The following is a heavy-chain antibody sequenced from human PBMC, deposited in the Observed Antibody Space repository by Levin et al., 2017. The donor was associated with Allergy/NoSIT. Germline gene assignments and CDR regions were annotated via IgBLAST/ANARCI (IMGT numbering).Heavy chain of an antibody. D-gene: IGHD2-2*03. J-gene: IGHJ4*02. CDR1: GGSISGGGYH. CDR3: AREDGSTFDV. CDR2: IYYSGST. V-gene: IGHV4-31*03. Sequence: PSETLSLTCTVSGGSISGGGYHWTWIRQHPEKRLEWIGYIYYSGSTFYNPSLKSRLMISVDTSKNQFSLNVSSVTAADTAVYYCAREDGSTFDVWCQGALVTVAS.